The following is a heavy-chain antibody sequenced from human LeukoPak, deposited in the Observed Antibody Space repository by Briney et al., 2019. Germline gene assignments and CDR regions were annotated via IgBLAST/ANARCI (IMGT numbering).Heavy chain of an antibody. Sequence: PGGSLRLSCAASGFTFSTYAMHWVRQAPGKGLEWVALIWHDASHKFYTESVKVRFTISRGNSKSTAYLQMNSLPAEDTAVYYCAREIFCSGSYPDYWGQGSLVIVSS. J-gene: IGHJ4*02. V-gene: IGHV3-33*01. CDR3: AREIFCSGSYPDY. CDR2: IWHDASHK. CDR1: GFTFSTYA. D-gene: IGHD3-10*02.